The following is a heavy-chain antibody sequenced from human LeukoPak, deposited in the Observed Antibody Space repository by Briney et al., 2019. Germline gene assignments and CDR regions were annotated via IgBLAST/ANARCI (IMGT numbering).Heavy chain of an antibody. CDR1: GYTFSSYG. CDR2: IWYDGSNK. J-gene: IGHJ5*02. D-gene: IGHD5-12*01. V-gene: IGHV3-33*01. CDR3: ARERARYDLLNWFDP. Sequence: GGSLRLSCAASGYTFSSYGMHWVRQAPGKGLEWVAVIWYDGSNKYYADSVKGRFTISRDNSKNTLYLQMNSLRAEDTAVYYCARERARYDLLNWFDPWGQGTLVTVSS.